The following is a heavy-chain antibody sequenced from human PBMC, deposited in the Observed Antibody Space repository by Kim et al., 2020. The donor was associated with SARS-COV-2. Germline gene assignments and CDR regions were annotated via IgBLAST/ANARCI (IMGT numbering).Heavy chain of an antibody. D-gene: IGHD4-17*01. CDR1: GFTFSSYG. V-gene: IGHV3-30*18. CDR3: AKGREWSGDLFPGMDV. J-gene: IGHJ6*02. Sequence: GGSLRLSCAASGFTFSSYGMHWVRQAPGKGLEWVAVISYDGSNKYYADSVKGRFTISRDNSKNTLYLQMNSLRAEDTAVYYCAKGREWSGDLFPGMDVWGQGTTVTVSS. CDR2: ISYDGSNK.